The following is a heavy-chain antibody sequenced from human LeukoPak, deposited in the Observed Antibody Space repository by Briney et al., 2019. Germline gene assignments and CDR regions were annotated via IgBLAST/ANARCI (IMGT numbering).Heavy chain of an antibody. J-gene: IGHJ4*02. Sequence: SETLSLTCTVSGGSISSSGYYWGWVRQPPGKGLEWIGSMYYSGATYYNPSLKSRVTISVDTSNNQFSLNLSSVTAADTAVYYCARCVLGTTTYLFDFWGQGTLVTVSS. CDR2: MYYSGAT. CDR1: GGSISSSGYY. CDR3: ARCVLGTTTYLFDF. D-gene: IGHD1/OR15-1a*01. V-gene: IGHV4-39*01.